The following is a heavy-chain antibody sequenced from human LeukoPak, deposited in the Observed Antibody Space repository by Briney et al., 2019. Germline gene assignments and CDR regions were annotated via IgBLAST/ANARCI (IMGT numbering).Heavy chain of an antibody. D-gene: IGHD3/OR15-3a*01. CDR2: IGDSGVPT. J-gene: IGHJ4*02. V-gene: IGHV3-23*01. CDR3: AKVATWTYFDS. Sequence: GGSLTLSCAASQFTFTSYAMSWVRQAPGRGLEWVSSIGDSGVPTYYADSVKGRFTISRDNSQNTLYLQMNSLRADDTAVYYCAKVATWTYFDSWGQGTLVTVSS. CDR1: QFTFTSYA.